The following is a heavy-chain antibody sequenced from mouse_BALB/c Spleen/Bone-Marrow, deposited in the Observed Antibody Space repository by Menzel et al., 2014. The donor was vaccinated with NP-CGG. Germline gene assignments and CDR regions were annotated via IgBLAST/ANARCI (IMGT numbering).Heavy chain of an antibody. V-gene: IGHV14-3*02. CDR1: GFNIKDTY. D-gene: IGHD1-1*01. Sequence: EVKLVESGAELVKPGASVKLSCTASGFNIKDTYMHWVKQRPEQGLEWIGRIDPANVNTKYDPKFQGKATITADTSSNTAYLQLSSLTSEDTAVYYCASYVYGYYFDYWGRGTTLTVPS. J-gene: IGHJ2*01. CDR3: ASYVYGYYFDY. CDR2: IDPANVNT.